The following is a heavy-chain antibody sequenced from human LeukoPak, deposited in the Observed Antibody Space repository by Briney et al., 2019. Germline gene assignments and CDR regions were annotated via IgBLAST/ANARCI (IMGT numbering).Heavy chain of an antibody. CDR3: AKRIAAQENFDY. V-gene: IGHV3-23*01. CDR2: ISGSGDST. D-gene: IGHD6-6*01. J-gene: IGHJ4*02. Sequence: GGSLRLSCAASGFSFSSYEMNWVRQAPGKGLEWVSAISGSGDSTNYADSVKGRFTISRDNSKNTLYLQMKSLRAEDTALYYCAKRIAAQENFDYWGQGTLVTVSS. CDR1: GFSFSSYE.